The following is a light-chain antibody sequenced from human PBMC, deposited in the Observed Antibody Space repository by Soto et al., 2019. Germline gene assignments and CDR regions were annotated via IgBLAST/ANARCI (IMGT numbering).Light chain of an antibody. CDR1: QSISSW. Sequence: DIQMTQSPSTLSASVGDRVTITCRASQSISSWLAWYQQKPGKAPKLLIYKASSLQSGVPSRFSGSGSGTEVTLTISSLQPDDFATYYGQQYDSDWTFGQGTKVEIK. V-gene: IGKV1-5*03. J-gene: IGKJ1*01. CDR3: QQYDSDWT. CDR2: KAS.